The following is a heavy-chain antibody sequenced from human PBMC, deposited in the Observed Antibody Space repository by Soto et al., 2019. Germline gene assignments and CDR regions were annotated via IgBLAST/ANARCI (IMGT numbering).Heavy chain of an antibody. CDR1: GGTFSSYA. Sequence: SVKVSCKASGGTFSSYAISWVRQAPGQGLEWMGGIIPIFGTANYAQKFQGRVTITADESTSTAYMELSSLRSEDTAVYYCARDCSGGSCYSSFDYWGPGILVSVS. CDR3: ARDCSGGSCYSSFDY. CDR2: IIPIFGTA. V-gene: IGHV1-69*13. D-gene: IGHD2-15*01. J-gene: IGHJ4*02.